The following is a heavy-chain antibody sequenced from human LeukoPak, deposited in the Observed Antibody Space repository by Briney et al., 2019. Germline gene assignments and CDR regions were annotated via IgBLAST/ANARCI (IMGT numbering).Heavy chain of an antibody. V-gene: IGHV3-33*01. D-gene: IGHD6-13*01. Sequence: GGSLRLSCSASGFTFSSYGMHWVRQAPGKGLEWVAVIWYDTSNKYYADSVKGRFTISRDNSKNTLYLQMNSLRAEDTAVYYCARDLAAAGTWFDPWGQGTLVTVSS. CDR2: IWYDTSNK. CDR1: GFTFSSYG. J-gene: IGHJ5*02. CDR3: ARDLAAAGTWFDP.